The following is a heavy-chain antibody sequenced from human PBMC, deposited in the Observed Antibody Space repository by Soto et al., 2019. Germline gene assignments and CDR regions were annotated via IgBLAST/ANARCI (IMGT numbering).Heavy chain of an antibody. CDR2: VYDTDGT. Sequence: DVQLVESGGGLIQPGGSLRLSCAAFGLTVSGKKYMAWVRQAPGKGLEWVSGVYDTDGTYYADSVKGRFTSSRDSSKTIVYLQMNSLRPDVTAVYYCASWRLQEHAYDIWGLGTTVTVSS. CDR1: GLTVSGKKY. D-gene: IGHD4-4*01. CDR3: ASWRLQEHAYDI. J-gene: IGHJ3*02. V-gene: IGHV3-53*01.